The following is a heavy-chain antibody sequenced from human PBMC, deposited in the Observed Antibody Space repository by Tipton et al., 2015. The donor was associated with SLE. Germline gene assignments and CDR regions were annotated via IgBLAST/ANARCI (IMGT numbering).Heavy chain of an antibody. J-gene: IGHJ4*02. V-gene: IGHV1-46*01. CDR2: INPGGDST. CDR1: GYSFTSYY. CDR3: ARSRGAGLAAAADW. D-gene: IGHD6-25*01. Sequence: QLVQSGVEVKKPGASVKVSCRTSGYSFTSYYMHWVRQAPGQGLEWMGIINPGGDSTTYAQKFQGRVTMTRDTSTSTVYMEVSSLRSEDTAVYYCARSRGAGLAAAADWWGQGTLVTVST.